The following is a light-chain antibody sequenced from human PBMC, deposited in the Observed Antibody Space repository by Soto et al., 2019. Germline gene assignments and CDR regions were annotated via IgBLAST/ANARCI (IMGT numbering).Light chain of an antibody. CDR1: QSVSNNY. J-gene: IGKJ4*02. CDR2: GAS. V-gene: IGKV3-20*01. CDR3: QQYGSSGT. Sequence: EIVCTQSPGTLSLSPGESATLSCRASQSVSNNYLAWHQQTPGQAPRLLIYGASNRATGIPDRFSGSGAGTDFTLTSSRMEPEDFAVYYCQQYGSSGTVGRGTKVEIK.